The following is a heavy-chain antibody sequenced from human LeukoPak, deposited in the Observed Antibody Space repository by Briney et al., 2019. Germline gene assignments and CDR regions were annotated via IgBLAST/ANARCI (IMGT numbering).Heavy chain of an antibody. CDR2: ISYDGSNK. CDR1: GFTFSSYA. V-gene: IGHV3-30*04. Sequence: GGSLRLSCAASGFTFSSYAMHWVRQAPGKGLEWVAVISYDGSNKYYADSVKGRFTISRDNSKNTLYLQMNSLRAEDTAVYYCARDFRVVGFDYWGQGTLVTVSS. D-gene: IGHD1-26*01. CDR3: ARDFRVVGFDY. J-gene: IGHJ4*02.